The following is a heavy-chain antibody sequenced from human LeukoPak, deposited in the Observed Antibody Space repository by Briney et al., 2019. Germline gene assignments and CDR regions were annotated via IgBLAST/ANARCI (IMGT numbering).Heavy chain of an antibody. CDR1: GFTFSSYA. V-gene: IGHV3-64D*06. CDR3: ARFAVAGTFDY. Sequence: GGSLRLSCSASGFTFSSYAMHWVRQAPGKGLVYVSTISSNGDSTYYADSVKGRFTISRDNSKNTLYLQMSSLRAEDTAVYYCARFAVAGTFDYWGQGTLVTVSS. D-gene: IGHD6-19*01. J-gene: IGHJ4*02. CDR2: ISSNGDST.